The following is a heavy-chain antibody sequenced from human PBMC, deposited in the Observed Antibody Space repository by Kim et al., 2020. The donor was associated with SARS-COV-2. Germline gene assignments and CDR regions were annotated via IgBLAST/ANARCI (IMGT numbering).Heavy chain of an antibody. CDR2: IYPGDSDT. Sequence: GESLKISCKGSGYSFTTYWIGWVRQMPGKGLEWMGIIYPGDSDTRYSPSFQGQVTISADKSISTAYLQWSSLKASDTAMYYCARQDCSGGSCNGYFDYWGQGTLVTVSS. J-gene: IGHJ4*02. CDR1: GYSFTTYW. D-gene: IGHD2-15*01. CDR3: ARQDCSGGSCNGYFDY. V-gene: IGHV5-51*01.